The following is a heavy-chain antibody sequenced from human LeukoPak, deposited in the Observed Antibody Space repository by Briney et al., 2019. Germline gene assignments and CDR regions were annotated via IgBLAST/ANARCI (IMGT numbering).Heavy chain of an antibody. CDR1: GFTFSNFD. J-gene: IGHJ4*02. CDR3: ARDLRSMADY. V-gene: IGHV3-30*03. D-gene: IGHD6-6*01. Sequence: GRSLRLSCAASGFTFSNFDMHWVRQAPGEGLEWVAVISHDGSNKFYVDSVKGRFTISRDNSQNTLYLQMNSLGAEDTAVYYCARDLRSMADYWGQGTLVIVSS. CDR2: ISHDGSNK.